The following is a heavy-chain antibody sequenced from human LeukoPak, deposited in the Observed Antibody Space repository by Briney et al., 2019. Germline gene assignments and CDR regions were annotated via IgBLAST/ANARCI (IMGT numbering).Heavy chain of an antibody. CDR3: ARDGSSWYSAYYYYYMDV. Sequence: GASVKVSCKASGYTFTGYYMHWVRQAPGQGLEWMGWINPNSGGTNYAQKFQGRVTMTRDTSISTAYMELSRLRSDDTAVYYCARDGSSWYSAYYYYYMDVWGKGTTVTVSS. CDR1: GYTFTGYY. J-gene: IGHJ6*03. CDR2: INPNSGGT. D-gene: IGHD6-13*01. V-gene: IGHV1-2*02.